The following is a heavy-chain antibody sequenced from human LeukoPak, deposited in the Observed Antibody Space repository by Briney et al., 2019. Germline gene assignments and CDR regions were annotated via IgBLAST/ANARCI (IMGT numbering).Heavy chain of an antibody. J-gene: IGHJ2*01. CDR1: GDSMNNYY. CDR2: INDSGST. D-gene: IGHD3-9*01. CDR3: ATDTYYDILTGYRLWYFDL. Sequence: SETLSLTCNVFGDSMNNYYWSWIRQPPGKGLEWIGNINDSGSTNYNPSLKSRVTISVDTSKNQFSLKLSSVTAADTAVYYCATDTYYDILTGYRLWYFDLWGRGTLVTVSS. V-gene: IGHV4-4*08.